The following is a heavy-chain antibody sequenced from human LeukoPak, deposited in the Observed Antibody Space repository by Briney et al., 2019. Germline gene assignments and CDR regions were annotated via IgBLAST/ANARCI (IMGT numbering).Heavy chain of an antibody. V-gene: IGHV4-59*01. CDR1: GGSISSYY. CDR3: ASPGGDVWGSYRY. D-gene: IGHD3-16*02. CDR2: IYYSGST. J-gene: IGHJ4*02. Sequence: PSETLSLTCTVSGGSISSYYWSWIRQPPGKGLEWIGYIYYSGSTNYNPSLKSRVTISVDTSKNQFSLKLSSVTAADTAVYYCASPGGDVWGSYRYWGQGTLVTVSS.